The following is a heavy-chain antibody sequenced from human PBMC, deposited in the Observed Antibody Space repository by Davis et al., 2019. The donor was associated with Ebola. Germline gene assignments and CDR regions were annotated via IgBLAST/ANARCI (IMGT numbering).Heavy chain of an antibody. CDR3: ARAEPFYYYGMDV. Sequence: GESLKISCAASGFTFSSYGMHWVRQAPGKGLEWVAVIWYDGSNKYYADSVKGRFTISRDNSKNTLYLQMNSLRAEDTAVYYCARAEPFYYYGMDVWGQGTTVTVSS. CDR2: IWYDGSNK. V-gene: IGHV3-33*01. CDR1: GFTFSSYG. J-gene: IGHJ6*02.